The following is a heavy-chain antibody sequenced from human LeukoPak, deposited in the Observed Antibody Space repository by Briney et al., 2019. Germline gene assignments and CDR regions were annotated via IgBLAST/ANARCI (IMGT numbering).Heavy chain of an antibody. V-gene: IGHV3-74*01. CDR3: ARERRTAMAKDGSDI. Sequence: TGGSLRLSCAASGFTFSIYWMHWVRQAPGKGLVWVSRINTDGSSTSYADSVKGRFTISRDNAKNTLYLQMNSLRAEDTAVYYCARERRTAMAKDGSDIWGQGTMVTVSS. D-gene: IGHD5-18*01. CDR2: INTDGSST. J-gene: IGHJ3*02. CDR1: GFTFSIYW.